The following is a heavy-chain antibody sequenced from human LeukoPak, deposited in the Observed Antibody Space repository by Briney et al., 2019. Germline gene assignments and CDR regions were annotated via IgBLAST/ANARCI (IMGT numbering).Heavy chain of an antibody. CDR1: GFTFSSYW. D-gene: IGHD1-26*01. CDR2: ISGSGGST. V-gene: IGHV3-23*01. CDR3: AKDGESGSYPDY. J-gene: IGHJ4*02. Sequence: GGSLRLSCAASGFTFSSYWMHWVRQAPGKGLEWVSAISGSGGSTYSADSVKGRFTISRDNSKNTLYLQMNSLGAEDSAVYYCAKDGESGSYPDYWGQGTLVTVSS.